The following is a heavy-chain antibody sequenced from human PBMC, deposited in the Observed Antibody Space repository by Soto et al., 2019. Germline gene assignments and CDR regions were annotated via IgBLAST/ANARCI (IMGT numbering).Heavy chain of an antibody. D-gene: IGHD6-25*01. CDR2: VYFSGNT. CDR1: GGSLSSYY. J-gene: IGHJ5*02. Sequence: SETLSLTCTVSGGSLSSYYLTWIRQSPGKGLEWIGYVYFSGNTNYNPSLKSRVTISIDTSKNQFSLRLASVTAADTAFYFCGSVRPSGYVLSWGQGTLVTVYS. CDR3: GSVRPSGYVLS. V-gene: IGHV4-59*01.